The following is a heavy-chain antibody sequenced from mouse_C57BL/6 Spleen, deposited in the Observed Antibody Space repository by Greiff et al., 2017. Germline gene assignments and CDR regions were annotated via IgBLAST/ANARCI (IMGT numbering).Heavy chain of an antibody. V-gene: IGHV5-4*03. D-gene: IGHD2-3*01. CDR2: ISDGGSYT. Sequence: EVKLMESGGGLVKPGGSLKLSCAASGFTFSSYAMSWVRQTPEKRLEWVATISDGGSYTYYPDNVKGLFTISRDNAKNNLYLQMSHLKSEDTAMYYCARFYDGYYVWFAYWGQGTLVTVSA. CDR3: ARFYDGYYVWFAY. CDR1: GFTFSSYA. J-gene: IGHJ3*01.